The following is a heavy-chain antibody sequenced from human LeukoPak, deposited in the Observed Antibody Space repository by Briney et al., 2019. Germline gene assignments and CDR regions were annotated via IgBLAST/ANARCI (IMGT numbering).Heavy chain of an antibody. CDR1: GYRFTTYW. V-gene: IGHV5-51*01. CDR2: IYPGDSDT. J-gene: IGHJ3*01. D-gene: IGHD2-2*01. CDR3: ATTRTSNYADALDF. Sequence: GESLKISCKGSGYRFTTYWIGWVRQMPGKGLQWMGSIYPGDSDTRYSPSFQGQVTISADKSITTAYLQWSSLKASDTAMYYCATTRTSNYADALDFWGQGTMATVSS.